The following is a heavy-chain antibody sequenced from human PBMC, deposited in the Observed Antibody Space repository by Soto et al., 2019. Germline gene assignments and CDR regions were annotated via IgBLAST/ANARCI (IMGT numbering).Heavy chain of an antibody. Sequence: PGGSLRLSCAASGFTFSSYGMHWVRQAPGKGLEWVAAIWSDESSYIYYADSVKGRFTISRDNAKNSLYLQMNSLRAEDTAVYYCARDPAVSYWGQGTLVTVSS. J-gene: IGHJ4*02. CDR1: GFTFSSYG. CDR2: IWSDESSYI. CDR3: ARDPAVSY. V-gene: IGHV3-33*01. D-gene: IGHD2-21*01.